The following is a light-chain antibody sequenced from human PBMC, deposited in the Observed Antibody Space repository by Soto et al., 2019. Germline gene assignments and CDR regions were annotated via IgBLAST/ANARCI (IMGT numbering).Light chain of an antibody. V-gene: IGKV3D-15*01. CDR2: GAS. CDR1: QSVSSN. CDR3: QQSSNWPPEIT. J-gene: IGKJ5*01. Sequence: EIVMTQSPATLSVSPGERATLSCRASQSVSSNLAWYQQKPGQAPRLLIYGASSRATGIPDRFSGSGSGTDFILTISSLEPEDFAVYYCQQSSNWPPEITFGQGTRLEIK.